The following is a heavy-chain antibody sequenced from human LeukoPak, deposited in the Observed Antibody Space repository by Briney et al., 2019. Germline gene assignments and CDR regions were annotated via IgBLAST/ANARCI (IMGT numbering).Heavy chain of an antibody. Sequence: GGSLRLSCAASGFTFSSYAMSWVRQAPGKGPEWVANIKEDGSLKNYVDSVEGRFTVSRDNAEKSLYLQMNSLRAEDTAIYYCARDAAYGYDRFDYWGQGTQVTVSS. D-gene: IGHD4-17*01. CDR2: IKEDGSLK. CDR1: GFTFSSYA. J-gene: IGHJ4*02. CDR3: ARDAAYGYDRFDY. V-gene: IGHV3-7*01.